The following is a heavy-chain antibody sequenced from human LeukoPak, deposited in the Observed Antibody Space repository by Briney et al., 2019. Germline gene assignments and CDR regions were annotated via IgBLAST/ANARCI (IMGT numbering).Heavy chain of an antibody. CDR2: IYYSGST. CDR3: AGLGASGNGYLSWFDP. Sequence: SETLSLTCTVSGGSISSSSSYWGWIRQPPGKGLEWIGGIYYSGSTYYNPSLKSRVTISVDTSKNQFSLKLSSVTAADTAVYYCAGLGASGNGYLSWFDPWGQGTLVTVSS. D-gene: IGHD3-22*01. CDR1: GGSISSSSSY. V-gene: IGHV4-39*07. J-gene: IGHJ5*02.